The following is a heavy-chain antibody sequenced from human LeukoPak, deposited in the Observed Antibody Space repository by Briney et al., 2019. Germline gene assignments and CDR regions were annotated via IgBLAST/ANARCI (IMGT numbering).Heavy chain of an antibody. D-gene: IGHD6-19*01. Sequence: ASVTVSCKASAYPFSIYGISWVRQAPRQGLEWMGWISVRNGNTNYAQKFQGRVTMTTDTSTTTAYMELRSLKSDDTAVYYCASYGNAWSLDRWGQGTLVTVSS. V-gene: IGHV1-18*04. J-gene: IGHJ5*02. CDR1: AYPFSIYG. CDR3: ASYGNAWSLDR. CDR2: ISVRNGNT.